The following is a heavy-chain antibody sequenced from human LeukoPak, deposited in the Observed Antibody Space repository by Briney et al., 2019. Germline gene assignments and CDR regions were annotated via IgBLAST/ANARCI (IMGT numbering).Heavy chain of an antibody. Sequence: GGSLRLSCAASGFTFSSYAMHWVRQAPGKGLEWVAVISYDGSNKYYADSVKGRFTISRDNSKNTLYLQMNSLRAEDTAVYYCAKQGGVVVPAAHYYWGQGTLVTVSS. V-gene: IGHV3-30*04. CDR1: GFTFSSYA. J-gene: IGHJ4*02. D-gene: IGHD2-2*01. CDR3: AKQGGVVVPAAHYY. CDR2: ISYDGSNK.